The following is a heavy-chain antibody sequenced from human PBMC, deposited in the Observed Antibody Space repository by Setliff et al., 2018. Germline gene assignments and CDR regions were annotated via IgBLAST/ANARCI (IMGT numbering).Heavy chain of an antibody. J-gene: IGHJ3*02. Sequence: PSETLSLTCTVSGGSISNYYWTWIRQPPGKGLDWIGYIYTSGSTNYNPSLKSRVTISVDTSKNQFSLKLSSVSAADTAVYYCARHENDYGDYDDAFDIWGQGTMVTVSS. CDR2: IYTSGST. CDR3: ARHENDYGDYDDAFDI. CDR1: GGSISNYY. D-gene: IGHD4-17*01. V-gene: IGHV4-4*08.